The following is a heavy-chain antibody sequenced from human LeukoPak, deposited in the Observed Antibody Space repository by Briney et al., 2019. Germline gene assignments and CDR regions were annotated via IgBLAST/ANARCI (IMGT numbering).Heavy chain of an antibody. V-gene: IGHV1-18*01. J-gene: IGHJ4*02. D-gene: IGHD5-12*01. Sequence: GASVKVSCKASGYTFTSYGISWVRQAPGQGLEWMGWISAYNGNTNYAQKLQGRVTMTTDTSTSTAYMELRSLRSDDTAVYYCARSAIGSDIAIWGKWLRSPWRFDYWGQGTLVTVSS. CDR3: ARSAIGSDIAIWGKWLRSPWRFDY. CDR2: ISAYNGNT. CDR1: GYTFTSYG.